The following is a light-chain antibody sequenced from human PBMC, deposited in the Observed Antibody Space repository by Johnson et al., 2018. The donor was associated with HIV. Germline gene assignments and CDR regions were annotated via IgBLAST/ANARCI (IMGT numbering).Light chain of an antibody. J-gene: IGLJ1*01. CDR1: SSNIGNND. CDR3: GTWDSSLSAYV. CDR2: DNN. V-gene: IGLV1-51*01. Sequence: QSVLTQPPSVSAAPGQKVTIPCSGSSSNIGNNDVSWYQQLPGTAPKLLIYDNNKRPSGIPDRFSGSKSGTSATLGITGLQTGDEADYYCGTWDSSLSAYVFGTGTKVTVL.